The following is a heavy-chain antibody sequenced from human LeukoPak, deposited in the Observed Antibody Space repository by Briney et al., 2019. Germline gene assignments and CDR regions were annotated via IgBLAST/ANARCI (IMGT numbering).Heavy chain of an antibody. J-gene: IGHJ4*02. CDR2: INPNSGGT. V-gene: IGHV1-2*02. D-gene: IGHD3-22*01. CDR3: ARELNYDSSGYYFDY. Sequence: ASVRVSCKASGYAFTGYYMHWVRQAPGQGLEWMGWINPNSGGTNYAQKFQGRVTMTRDTSISTAYMELSRLRSDDTAVYYCARELNYDSSGYYFDYWGQGTLVTVSS. CDR1: GYAFTGYY.